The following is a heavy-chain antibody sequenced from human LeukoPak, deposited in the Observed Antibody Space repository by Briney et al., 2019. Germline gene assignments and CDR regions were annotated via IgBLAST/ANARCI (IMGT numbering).Heavy chain of an antibody. D-gene: IGHD3-22*01. CDR3: ARDSSGYYFDDAFDI. Sequence: GRSLRLSCAASGFTFSSYAMHWVRQAPGKGLEWVAVISYDGSNKYYADSVKGRSTISRDNSKNTLYLQMNSLRAEDTAVYYCARDSSGYYFDDAFDIWGQGTMVTVSS. CDR2: ISYDGSNK. V-gene: IGHV3-30-3*01. J-gene: IGHJ3*02. CDR1: GFTFSSYA.